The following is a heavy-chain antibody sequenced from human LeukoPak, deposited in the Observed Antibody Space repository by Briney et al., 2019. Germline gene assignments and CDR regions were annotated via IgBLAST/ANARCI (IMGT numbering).Heavy chain of an antibody. CDR1: GYTFTGYY. Sequence: ASVKVSCKASGYTFTGYYMHWVRQAPGQGLEWMGWINPNSGGTNYAQKFQGRVTMTRDTSISTAYMELSRLRSDDTAVYYCARDLGRFSGALNWFDPWGQGTLVIVSS. CDR2: INPNSGGT. V-gene: IGHV1-2*02. J-gene: IGHJ5*02. CDR3: ARDLGRFSGALNWFDP. D-gene: IGHD3-3*01.